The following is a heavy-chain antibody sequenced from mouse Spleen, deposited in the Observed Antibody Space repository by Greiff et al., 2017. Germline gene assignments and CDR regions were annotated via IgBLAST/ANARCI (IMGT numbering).Heavy chain of an antibody. Sequence: VQLQQSGPELVKPGASVKISCKASGYAFSSSWMNWVKQRPGQGLEWIGRIYPGDGDTNYNGKFKGKATLTADKSSSTAYMQLSSLTSVDSAVYFCARDRYDDDAGRDFDYWGQGTTLTVSS. V-gene: IGHV1-82*01. J-gene: IGHJ2*01. CDR2: IYPGDGDT. CDR1: GYAFSSSW. D-gene: IGHD2-14*01. CDR3: ARDRYDDDAGRDFDY.